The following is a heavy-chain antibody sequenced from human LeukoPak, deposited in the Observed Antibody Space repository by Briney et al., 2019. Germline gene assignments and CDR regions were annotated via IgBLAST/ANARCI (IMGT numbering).Heavy chain of an antibody. CDR1: GGSISSYY. Sequence: PSETLSLTCTVSGGSISSYYWSWIRQPPGKGLEWIGYIYYSGSTNYNPSLKSRVTISVDTSKNQFSLKLSSVTAADTAVYYCARATLNYCSSTSCYGFDAFDIWGQGTMVTVSS. D-gene: IGHD2-2*01. CDR3: ARATLNYCSSTSCYGFDAFDI. CDR2: IYYSGST. V-gene: IGHV4-59*01. J-gene: IGHJ3*02.